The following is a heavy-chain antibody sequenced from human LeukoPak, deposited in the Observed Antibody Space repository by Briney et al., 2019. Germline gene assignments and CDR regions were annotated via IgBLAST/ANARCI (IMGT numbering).Heavy chain of an antibody. CDR2: ISGSGGST. CDR3: AKEDSSWYNSGRSYFDY. CDR1: GFTFSSYV. Sequence: GGCLRLSCAASGFTFSSYVMSWVRQAPGKGLEWVSSISGSGGSTYYVDSVKGRFTSSRDNSKNTLYLQMNSLRAEDTAVYYCAKEDSSWYNSGRSYFDYWGQGTLVTVSS. J-gene: IGHJ4*02. V-gene: IGHV3-23*01. D-gene: IGHD6-13*01.